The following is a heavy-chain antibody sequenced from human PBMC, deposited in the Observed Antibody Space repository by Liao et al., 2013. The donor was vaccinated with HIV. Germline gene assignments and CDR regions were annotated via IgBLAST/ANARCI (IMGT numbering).Heavy chain of an antibody. CDR3: ARGQGPMGYFDY. J-gene: IGHJ4*02. CDR1: GGSISSYY. V-gene: IGHV4-4*07. D-gene: IGHD3-16*01. CDR2: FFPSGST. Sequence: QVQLQESGPGLVKPSETLSLTCTVSGGSISSYYWSWIRRPAGRGLEWIGRFFPSGSTNYNPSLESRITMSVDTSRNQFSLKLSSVTAADTAVYYCARGQGPMGYFDYWGQGTLVTVSS.